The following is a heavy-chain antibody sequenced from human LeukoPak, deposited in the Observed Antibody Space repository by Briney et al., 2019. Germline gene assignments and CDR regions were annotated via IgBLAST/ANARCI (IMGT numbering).Heavy chain of an antibody. CDR3: ARVRIGVVVIDPYWYFDL. V-gene: IGHV4-59*01. J-gene: IGHJ2*01. CDR2: IYYSGST. CDR1: GGSISSYY. Sequence: PSETLSLTCTVSGGSISSYYWSWIRQPPGKGLEWIGYIYYSGSTNYNPSLKSRVTISVDTSKNQFSLKLSSVTAADTAVYYCARVRIGVVVIDPYWYFDLWGRGTLVTVSS. D-gene: IGHD3-22*01.